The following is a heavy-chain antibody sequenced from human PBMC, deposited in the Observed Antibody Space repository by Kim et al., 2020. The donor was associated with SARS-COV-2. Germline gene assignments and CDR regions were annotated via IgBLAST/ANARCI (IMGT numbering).Heavy chain of an antibody. V-gene: IGHV3-49*02. CDR3: TRALLRYFDWLSNFDY. J-gene: IGHJ4*02. D-gene: IGHD3-9*01. Sequence: SVKGRFTISRDDSKSIAYLQMNSLTTEDTAVYYCTRALLRYFDWLSNFDYWGQGTLVTVSS.